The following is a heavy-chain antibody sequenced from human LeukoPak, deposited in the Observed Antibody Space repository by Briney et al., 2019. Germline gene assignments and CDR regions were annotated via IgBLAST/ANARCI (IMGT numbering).Heavy chain of an antibody. J-gene: IGHJ4*02. D-gene: IGHD2-2*01. CDR3: ARGRYCSSTSCLPGGY. CDR1: GYTFTSYG. V-gene: IGHV1-2*02. Sequence: APVKVSCKASGYTFTSYGISWVRQAPGQGLEWMGWINPNSGGTNYAQKFQGRVTMTRDTSISTAYMELSRLRSDDTAVYYCARGRYCSSTSCLPGGYWGQGTLVTVSS. CDR2: INPNSGGT.